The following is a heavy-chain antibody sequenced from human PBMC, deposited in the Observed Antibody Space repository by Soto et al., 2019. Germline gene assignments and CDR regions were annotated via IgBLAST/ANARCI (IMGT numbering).Heavy chain of an antibody. CDR3: AREDVVVPGQLDY. V-gene: IGHV4-34*01. J-gene: IGHJ4*02. CDR1: GGSFSGYY. Sequence: QVQLQQWGAGLLKPSETLSLTCAVYGGSFSGYYWSWIRQPPGKGLEWIGEINHSGSTNYNPSLKSRVTISVDTSKHQFSLKLSSVTAADTAVYYCAREDVVVPGQLDYWGQGTLVTVSS. D-gene: IGHD2-2*01. CDR2: INHSGST.